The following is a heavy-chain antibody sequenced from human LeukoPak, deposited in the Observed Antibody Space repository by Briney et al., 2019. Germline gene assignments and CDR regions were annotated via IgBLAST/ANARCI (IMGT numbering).Heavy chain of an antibody. CDR1: GFTLSDYA. CDR2: VSGSDGHT. J-gene: IGHJ4*02. Sequence: GGSLRLSCAASGFTLSDYAMNWVRQAPGEGLEWLSAVSGSDGHTFYADSVKGRFTLSRDNSKNTLYLQMNNLGADDTAIYYCAKVPWVGTITWGQGTLVIVSS. D-gene: IGHD1-26*01. CDR3: AKVPWVGTIT. V-gene: IGHV3-23*01.